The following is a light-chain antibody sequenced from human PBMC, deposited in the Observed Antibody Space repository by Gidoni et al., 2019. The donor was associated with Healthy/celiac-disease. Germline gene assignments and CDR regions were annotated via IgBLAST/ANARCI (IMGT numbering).Light chain of an antibody. CDR2: AAS. CDR1: QSISSF. CDR3: QQSYSTPMYT. J-gene: IGKJ2*01. V-gene: IGKV1-39*01. Sequence: DIQLTQSLSSLSASVGDRVTLTCRASQSISSFLNWYQQKPGKAPKLLIYAASSLQSGVPSRCSGSGSGTDCTLTISSMQPEDFAKYYGQQSYSTPMYTFGQGTKVEIK.